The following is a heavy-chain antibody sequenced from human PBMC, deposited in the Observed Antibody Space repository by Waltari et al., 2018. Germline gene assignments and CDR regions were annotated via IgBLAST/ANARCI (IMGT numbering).Heavy chain of an antibody. V-gene: IGHV4-34*01. Sequence: QVQLQQWGAGLLKPSETLSLTCAVYGGSFSGYYWSWIRQPPGKGLEWIGEINHSGSTNYNPSRKSRVTISVDTSKNQFSLKLSSVTAADTAVYYCARSTRRAYYYYGMDVWGQGTTVTVSS. J-gene: IGHJ6*02. CDR1: GGSFSGYY. CDR3: ARSTRRAYYYYGMDV. CDR2: INHSGST.